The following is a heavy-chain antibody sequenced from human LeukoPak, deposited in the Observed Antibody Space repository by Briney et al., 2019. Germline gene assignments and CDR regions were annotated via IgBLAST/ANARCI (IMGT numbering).Heavy chain of an antibody. D-gene: IGHD2-8*01. J-gene: IGHJ4*02. CDR3: ARDVLDY. CDR2: IKQDGSEK. CDR1: GFTFGSYW. Sequence: PGGSLRLSCAASGFTFGSYWMSWVRQAPGKGLEWVANIKQDGSEKYYVDSVKGRFTISRDNAKNSLYLQMNSLRAEDTAVYYCARDVLDYWGQGTLVTVSS. V-gene: IGHV3-7*01.